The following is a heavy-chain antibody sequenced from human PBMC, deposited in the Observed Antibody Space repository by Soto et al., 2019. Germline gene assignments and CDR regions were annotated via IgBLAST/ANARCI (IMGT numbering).Heavy chain of an antibody. CDR2: IYHSGST. CDR1: GGSISSGGYS. V-gene: IGHV4-30-2*01. CDR3: ARDFTQVGPLDF. D-gene: IGHD1-26*01. Sequence: PSETLSLTCAVSGGSISSGGYSWSWIRQPPGKGLEWIGYIYHSGSTYYNPSLKSRVTISVDRSKNQFSLKLSSVTAADTAVYYCARDFTQVGPLDFWGQGTLVTVSS. J-gene: IGHJ4*02.